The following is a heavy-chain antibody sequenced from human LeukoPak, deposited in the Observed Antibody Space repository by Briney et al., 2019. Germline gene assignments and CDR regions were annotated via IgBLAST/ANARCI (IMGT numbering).Heavy chain of an antibody. V-gene: IGHV1-2*02. D-gene: IGHD2-2*01. CDR2: INPNSGGT. J-gene: IGHJ5*02. CDR3: ARGRGYCSSTSCSNWFDP. Sequence: ASVKVSCKASGYTFTGYYMHWVRQAPGQGLEWMGWINPNSGGTKYAQKFQGRVTMTRDTSISTAYMELSRLRSDDTAVYYCARGRGYCSSTSCSNWFDPWCQGTLVTVSS. CDR1: GYTFTGYY.